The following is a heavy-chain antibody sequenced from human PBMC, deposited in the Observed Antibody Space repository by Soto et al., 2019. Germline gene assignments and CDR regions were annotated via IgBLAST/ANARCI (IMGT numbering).Heavy chain of an antibody. D-gene: IGHD4-17*01. CDR3: ARVDGDYDNWFDP. CDR2: IYYSGST. V-gene: IGHV4-31*03. J-gene: IGHJ5*02. Sequence: PSETVSLTCTFSCGSIISGGYYWSSIRQHPGKGLEWIGYIYYSGSTYYNPSLKSRVTISVDTSKNQFSLKLSSVTAADTAVYYCARVDGDYDNWFDPWGQGTLVTVSS. CDR1: CGSIISGGYY.